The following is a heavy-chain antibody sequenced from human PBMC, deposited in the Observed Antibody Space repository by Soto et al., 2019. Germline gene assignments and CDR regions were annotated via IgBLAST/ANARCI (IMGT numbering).Heavy chain of an antibody. CDR1: GYAFTSFY. CDR3: ARPLAYYGEWDY. V-gene: IGHV1-46*01. CDR2: FSPSGGGT. Sequence: QVQLVQSGAEVKKPGASVKVSCKASGYAFTSFYIHWVRQAPGQGLEWMGIFSPSGGGTSYAQKFQGRVTMSRDTSTSTVYMELNSLRSEDTAVYYCARPLAYYGEWDYWGQGTLVTVSS. D-gene: IGHD1-26*01. J-gene: IGHJ4*02.